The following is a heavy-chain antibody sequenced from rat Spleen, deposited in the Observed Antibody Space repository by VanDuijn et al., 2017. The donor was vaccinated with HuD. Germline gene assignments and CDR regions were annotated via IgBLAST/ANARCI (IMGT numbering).Heavy chain of an antibody. CDR2: ISYDGSNT. V-gene: IGHV5-20*01. J-gene: IGHJ3*01. CDR1: GFTFSDCY. D-gene: IGHD1-6*01. CDR3: ATGPRILRIDWFAY. Sequence: EVQLVETGGGLVQPGRTLKLSCEASGFTFSDCYMAWVRQAPTKGLEWVATISYDGSNTYYRDSVKGRFTISRDNAKSTLYLQMDSLTSEDTATYFCATGPRILRIDWFAYWGQGTLVTVSS.